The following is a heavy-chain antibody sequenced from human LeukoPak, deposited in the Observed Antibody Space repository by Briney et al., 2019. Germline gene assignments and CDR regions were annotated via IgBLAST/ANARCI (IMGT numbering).Heavy chain of an antibody. CDR3: ATVVLYSGYYFDY. CDR1: GYTFTSYG. D-gene: IGHD5-12*01. J-gene: IGHJ4*02. V-gene: IGHV1-18*01. Sequence: GASVKVSCKASGYTFTSYGISWVRQAPGQGLEWMGWFGAYTGKTNYAQKLQGRVTMTGDTSTDTAYMELSSLRSEDTAVYYCATVVLYSGYYFDYWGQGTLVTASS. CDR2: FGAYTGKT.